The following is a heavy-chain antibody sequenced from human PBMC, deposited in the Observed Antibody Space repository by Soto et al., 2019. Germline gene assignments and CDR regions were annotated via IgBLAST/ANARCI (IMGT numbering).Heavy chain of an antibody. V-gene: IGHV1-69*13. CDR1: GGTFSRYA. CDR3: ARGHSFYLLIENPGQSANDAFDI. J-gene: IGHJ3*02. CDR2: IIPIFDTA. Sequence: SVKVSCKASGGTFSRYAISWVRQAPGQGLDWMGGIIPIFDTANYAQKFQGRVTITADESTSTAYMELSSLRSEDTAVYYCARGHSFYLLIENPGQSANDAFDIWRKGKRVTVSS. D-gene: IGHD3-16*02.